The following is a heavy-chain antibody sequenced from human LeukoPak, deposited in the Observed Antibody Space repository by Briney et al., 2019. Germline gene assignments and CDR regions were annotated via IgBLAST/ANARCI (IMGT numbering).Heavy chain of an antibody. CDR2: IYYSGST. D-gene: IGHD2-2*02. CDR1: GGSISSSSYY. V-gene: IGHV4-39*01. Sequence: TSETLSLTCTVSGGSISSSSYYWGWIRQPPGKGLEWIGSIYYSGSTYYNPSLKSRVTISVDTSKNQFSLKLSSVTAADTAVYYCARFYCSLSCYSYYYYYMDVWGKGTTVTVSS. J-gene: IGHJ6*03. CDR3: ARFYCSLSCYSYYYYYMDV.